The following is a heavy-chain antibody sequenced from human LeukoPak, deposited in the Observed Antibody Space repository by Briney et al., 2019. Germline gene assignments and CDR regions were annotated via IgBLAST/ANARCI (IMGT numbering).Heavy chain of an antibody. Sequence: KPGGSLRLSCAASGFTFSSYSMNWVRQAPGKGLEWVSSISSSSSYIYYADSVKGRFTISRDNAKNSLYLQMNSLRAEDTAVYYCAREKTYSSGSLYGYWGQGSLVTVSS. CDR3: AREKTYSSGSLYGY. CDR1: GFTFSSYS. J-gene: IGHJ4*02. CDR2: ISSSSSYI. V-gene: IGHV3-21*01. D-gene: IGHD6-19*01.